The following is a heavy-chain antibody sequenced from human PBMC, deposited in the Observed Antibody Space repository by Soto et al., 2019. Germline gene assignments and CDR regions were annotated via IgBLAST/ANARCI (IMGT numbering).Heavy chain of an antibody. CDR3: ARDRGAYYYDSSGPRPENWFDP. CDR1: GGTFSSYA. Sequence: ASVKVSCKASGGTFSSYAISWVRQAPGQGLEWMGGIIPIFGTANYAQKFQGRVTITADESTSTAYMELSSLRSEDTAVYYCARDRGAYYYDSSGPRPENWFDPWGQGTLVTVSS. CDR2: IIPIFGTA. D-gene: IGHD3-22*01. J-gene: IGHJ5*02. V-gene: IGHV1-69*13.